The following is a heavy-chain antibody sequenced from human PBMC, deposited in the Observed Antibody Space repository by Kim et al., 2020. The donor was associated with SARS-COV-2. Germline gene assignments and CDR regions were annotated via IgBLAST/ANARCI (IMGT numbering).Heavy chain of an antibody. D-gene: IGHD2-15*01. CDR1: GGSISSGGYY. CDR3: ARDRCSGGSCYSTQNAFDI. V-gene: IGHV4-31*03. CDR2: IYHSGST. J-gene: IGHJ3*02. Sequence: SETLSLTCTVSGGSISSGGYYWSWIRQHPGKGLEWIGYIYHSGSTYYNPSLKSRVTISVDTSKNQFSLKLSSVTAADTAVYYCARDRCSGGSCYSTQNAFDIWGQGTMVTVSS.